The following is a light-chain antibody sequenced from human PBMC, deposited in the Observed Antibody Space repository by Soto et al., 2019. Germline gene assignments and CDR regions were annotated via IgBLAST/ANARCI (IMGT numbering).Light chain of an antibody. CDR3: QQRGDWPLYT. CDR1: QSVSYN. CDR2: DAS. V-gene: IGKV3-11*01. Sequence: EIVLTQSPATLSLSPGERATLSCRTSQSVSYNLAWYQQKPGQAPRLLIYDASNRASGVPARFSGSGSGTDFSITISSLEPEDFAVYYCQQRGDWPLYTFGQGSKLESK. J-gene: IGKJ2*01.